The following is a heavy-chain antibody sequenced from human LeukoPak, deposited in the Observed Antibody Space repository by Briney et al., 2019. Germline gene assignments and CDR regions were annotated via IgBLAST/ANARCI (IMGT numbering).Heavy chain of an antibody. D-gene: IGHD1-26*01. CDR2: IYYSGST. CDR3: ARSIVGATSRWFDP. CDR1: GGSISSYY. J-gene: IGHJ5*02. Sequence: PSETLSLTCTVSGGSISSYYWSWIRQPPGKGLEWIGSIYYSGSTYYNPSLKSRVTISVDTSKNQFSLKLSSVTATDTAVYYCARSIVGATSRWFDPWGQGTLVTVSS. V-gene: IGHV4-59*05.